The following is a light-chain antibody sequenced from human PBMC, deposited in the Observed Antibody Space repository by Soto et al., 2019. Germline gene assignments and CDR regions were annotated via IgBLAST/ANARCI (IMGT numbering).Light chain of an antibody. CDR1: QSVSSSY. CDR3: EQYGSSLYT. V-gene: IGKV3-20*01. CDR2: GAS. Sequence: EIVLTQSPGTLSLSPGERATLSCRASQSVSSSYLAWYQQKPGQAPRLLIYGASSRATGIPDRFSGSGSGTDCTLTISRLEPEDFAVYSCEQYGSSLYTFGQGTKLEIK. J-gene: IGKJ2*01.